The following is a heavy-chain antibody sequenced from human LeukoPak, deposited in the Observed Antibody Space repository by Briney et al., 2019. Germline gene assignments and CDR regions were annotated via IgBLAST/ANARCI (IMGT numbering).Heavy chain of an antibody. Sequence: SETLSLTCTVSGGSISSGSYYWSWIRQPAGKGLEWIGRIYTSGSTNYNPSLKSRVTISVDTSKNQFSLKLNYVTAADTAVYYCAKGGPEASAGLTWFDPWGQGTRVTVSS. D-gene: IGHD1-14*01. CDR3: AKGGPEASAGLTWFDP. V-gene: IGHV4-61*02. CDR1: GGSISSGSYY. J-gene: IGHJ5*02. CDR2: IYTSGST.